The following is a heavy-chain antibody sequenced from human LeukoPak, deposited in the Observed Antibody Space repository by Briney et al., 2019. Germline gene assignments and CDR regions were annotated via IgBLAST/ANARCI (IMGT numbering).Heavy chain of an antibody. CDR2: IYYSGSS. D-gene: IGHD1-26*01. CDR1: GGSISSSRYF. CDR3: ARNTATARSYYYYYGMDV. Sequence: SETLSLTCTVSGGSISSSRYFWGWIRQPPEKGLEWIGSIYYSGSSYYNPSLKSRVTISVDTTKNQFSLRLNSVTAADTAVYYCARNTATARSYYYYYGMDVWGQGTTVTVSS. J-gene: IGHJ6*02. V-gene: IGHV4-39*01.